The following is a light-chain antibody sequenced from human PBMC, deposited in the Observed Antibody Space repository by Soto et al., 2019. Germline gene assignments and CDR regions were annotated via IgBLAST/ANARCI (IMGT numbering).Light chain of an antibody. V-gene: IGKV3-20*01. CDR1: QSVPRSY. CDR3: QQYGSSIT. CDR2: GTS. Sequence: EIVLTQSPGTLSLSPGERDTLSCRASQSVPRSYLAWYQQKPGQAPRLLIYGTSSRATGIPDRFSGSGSGTDLTLTISRLEPEDFAVFYCQQYGSSITFGQGTRLEIK. J-gene: IGKJ5*01.